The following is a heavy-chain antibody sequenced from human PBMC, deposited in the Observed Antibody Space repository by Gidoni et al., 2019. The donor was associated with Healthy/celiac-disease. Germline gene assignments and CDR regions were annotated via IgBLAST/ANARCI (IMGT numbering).Heavy chain of an antibody. J-gene: IGHJ6*02. CDR2: ISSSSSYI. CDR1: GFTFSSYS. Sequence: EVQLVESGGGLVKPGGSLRLSCAASGFTFSSYSMNWVRQAPGKGLEWVSSISSSSSYIYYADSVKGRFTISRDNAKNSLYLQMNSLRAEDTAVYYCARDSSQGVPAAMFLLLLGYGMDVWGQGTTVTVSS. CDR3: ARDSSQGVPAAMFLLLLGYGMDV. D-gene: IGHD2-2*01. V-gene: IGHV3-21*01.